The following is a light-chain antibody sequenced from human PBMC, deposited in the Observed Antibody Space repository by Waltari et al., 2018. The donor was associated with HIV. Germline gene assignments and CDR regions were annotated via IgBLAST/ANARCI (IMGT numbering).Light chain of an antibody. CDR2: RSS. CDR3: AVWDDNLNVV. J-gene: IGLJ2*01. CDR1: SGRAV. Sequence: QSVLPQPPSASGTPRQSVTIPRSGRSGRAVVYWYQVLPGTAPKRPLQRSSQRASGVPDRFSGSKSGTSASLAISGLRSEDEADYYCAVWDDNLNVVFGGGTKLTVL. V-gene: IGLV1-47*01.